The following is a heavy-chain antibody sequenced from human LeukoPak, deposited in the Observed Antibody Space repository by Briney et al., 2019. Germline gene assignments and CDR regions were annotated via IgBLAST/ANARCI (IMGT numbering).Heavy chain of an antibody. D-gene: IGHD4-23*01. CDR1: GDTFTGYY. V-gene: IGHV1-2*02. CDR3: AKDYGGNSMFRPDNWFDP. J-gene: IGHJ5*02. Sequence: ASVKVSCKASGDTFTGYYMHWVRQTPGQGLECMGWINPNSGGTNYAQKFQGRVTMTRDTSISTAYMELSRLRSDDTAVYYCAKDYGGNSMFRPDNWFDPWGQGTLVTVSS. CDR2: INPNSGGT.